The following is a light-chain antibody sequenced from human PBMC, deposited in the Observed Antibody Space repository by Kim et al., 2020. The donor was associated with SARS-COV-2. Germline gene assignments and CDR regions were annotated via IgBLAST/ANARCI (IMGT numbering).Light chain of an antibody. CDR1: QSIHIS. Sequence: ASVGDRVTLTCRASQSIHISLAWYQQKPGKAPRLLIYEASSLQSGVPSRFSGSESGTEFTLTISSLQPDDFATYYCQQYDTYPWTFGQGTKVDIK. V-gene: IGKV1-5*03. CDR2: EAS. J-gene: IGKJ1*01. CDR3: QQYDTYPWT.